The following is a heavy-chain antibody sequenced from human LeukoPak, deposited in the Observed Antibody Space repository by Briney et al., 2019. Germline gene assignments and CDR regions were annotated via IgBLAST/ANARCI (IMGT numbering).Heavy chain of an antibody. D-gene: IGHD1-26*01. V-gene: IGHV3-23*01. CDR2: ICGSGGST. J-gene: IGHJ3*02. CDR1: GFTFSSYA. Sequence: GGSLRLSCAASGFTFSSYAMSWVRQAPGKGLEWVSAICGSGGSTYYADSVKGRFTISRDNSKNTLYLQMNSLRAEDTAVYYCAKSMGRGFGATGGNDAFDIWGQGTMVTVSS. CDR3: AKSMGRGFGATGGNDAFDI.